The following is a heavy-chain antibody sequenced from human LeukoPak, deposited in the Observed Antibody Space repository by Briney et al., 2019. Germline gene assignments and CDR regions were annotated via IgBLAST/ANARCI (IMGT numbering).Heavy chain of an antibody. V-gene: IGHV1-46*01. CDR1: GYTFTSYY. Sequence: ASVKVSCKASGYTFTSYYMHWVRQAPGQGLEWMGIINPSGGSTSYAQKFQGRVTMTRDMSTSTVYMELSSLRSEDTAVYYCARDFYQIVATTKNWFDPWGQGTLVTVSS. CDR3: ARDFYQIVATTKNWFDP. J-gene: IGHJ5*02. CDR2: INPSGGST. D-gene: IGHD5-12*01.